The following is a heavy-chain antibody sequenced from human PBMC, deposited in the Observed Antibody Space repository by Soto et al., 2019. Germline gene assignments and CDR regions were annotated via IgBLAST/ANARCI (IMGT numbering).Heavy chain of an antibody. CDR2: ISWNSGSI. Sequence: EVQLVESGGGLVQPGRSLRLSCAASGFTFDDYAMHWVRQAPGKGLEWVSGISWNSGSIGYADSVKGRFTISGDNAKNSLYLEMNSLRAEDTALYFCAKDCRRTHYYFDYSVQGALVTVSS. V-gene: IGHV3-9*01. CDR3: AKDCRRTHYYFDY. CDR1: GFTFDDYA. J-gene: IGHJ4*02.